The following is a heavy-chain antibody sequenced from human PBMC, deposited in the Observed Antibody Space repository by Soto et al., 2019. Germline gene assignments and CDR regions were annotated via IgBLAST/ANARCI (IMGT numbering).Heavy chain of an antibody. CDR2: ISGSGGST. Sequence: GGSLRLSCAASGFTFSSYAMSWVRQAPGKGLEWVSAISGSGGSTYYADSVKGRFTISRDNSKNTLYPQMNSLRAEGTAVYYWEKIPTATASGAQGPLVPVSS. CDR3: EKIPTATAS. J-gene: IGHJ4*02. V-gene: IGHV3-23*01. CDR1: GFTFSSYA. D-gene: IGHD4-17*01.